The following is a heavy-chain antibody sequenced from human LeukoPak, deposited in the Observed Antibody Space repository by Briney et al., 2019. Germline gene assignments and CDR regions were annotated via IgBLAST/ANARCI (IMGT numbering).Heavy chain of an antibody. Sequence: PGGSLRLSCAASGFTFSSYAMSWVRQAPGKGLEWVSAISGSGGSTYYADSVKGRFTISRDNSKNTLYLQMNSLRAEDMAVYYCAKDLEHYQYYFDYWGQGTLVTVSS. CDR2: ISGSGGST. CDR1: GFTFSSYA. D-gene: IGHD2-2*01. CDR3: AKDLEHYQYYFDY. V-gene: IGHV3-23*01. J-gene: IGHJ4*02.